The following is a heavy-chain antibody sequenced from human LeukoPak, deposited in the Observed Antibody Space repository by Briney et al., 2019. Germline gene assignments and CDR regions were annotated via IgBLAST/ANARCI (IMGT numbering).Heavy chain of an antibody. CDR1: GYTFTSYG. CDR3: ARAVPAAMHGAFDI. V-gene: IGHV1-18*04. CDR2: ISAYNGNT. Sequence: ASVKVSCKASGYTFTSYGISWVRQAPGQGLEWMGWISAYNGNTNYAQKLQGRDTMTTDTSTSTAYMELRSLRSDDTAVYYCARAVPAAMHGAFDIWGQGTMVTVSS. D-gene: IGHD2-2*01. J-gene: IGHJ3*02.